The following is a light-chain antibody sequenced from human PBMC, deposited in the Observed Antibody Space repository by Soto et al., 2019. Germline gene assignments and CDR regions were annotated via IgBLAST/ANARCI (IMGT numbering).Light chain of an antibody. CDR2: GTS. Sequence: EIVLTQSPDTLSLSPGERATLSCRASQGVSSNYLAWYQQKSGQAPRLLLYGTSSRATGIPERFSGSGSGTGFTLTISRLEPEDFAVYYCQHYGSSRTFGQGTKVDIK. CDR3: QHYGSSRT. J-gene: IGKJ1*01. V-gene: IGKV3-20*01. CDR1: QGVSSNY.